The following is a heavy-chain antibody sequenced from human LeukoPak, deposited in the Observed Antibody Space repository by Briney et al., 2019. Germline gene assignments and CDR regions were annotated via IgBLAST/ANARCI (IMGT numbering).Heavy chain of an antibody. V-gene: IGHV4-4*07. Sequence: SETLSLTCTVSGVSISSFYWSWIRQPAGKGLEWIWRISTSGSTNYNPSLKSRVTMSVDTSKNQYSLKLSSVTAADTAVYYCARDVVAAAGTWDYWGQGTLVTVSS. D-gene: IGHD6-13*01. CDR3: ARDVVAAAGTWDY. J-gene: IGHJ4*02. CDR1: GVSISSFY. CDR2: ISTSGST.